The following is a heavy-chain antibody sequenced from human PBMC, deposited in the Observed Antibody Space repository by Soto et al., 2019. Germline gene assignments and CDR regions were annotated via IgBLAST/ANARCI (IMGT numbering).Heavy chain of an antibody. Sequence: QLQLQESGSGLVKPSQTLSLTCAVSGGSISSGGYSWSWIRQPPGKGLEWIGYIYHSGSTYYNPSLKSRVTISVDRSKNQFSLKLSSVTAANTAVYYCARSYYDILTGYYYAFDIWGQGTMVTVSS. D-gene: IGHD3-9*01. CDR3: ARSYYDILTGYYYAFDI. V-gene: IGHV4-30-2*01. J-gene: IGHJ3*02. CDR2: IYHSGST. CDR1: GGSISSGGYS.